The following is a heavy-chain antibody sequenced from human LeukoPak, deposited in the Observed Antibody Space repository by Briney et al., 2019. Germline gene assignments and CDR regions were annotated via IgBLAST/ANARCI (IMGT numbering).Heavy chain of an antibody. V-gene: IGHV3-7*01. J-gene: IGHJ4*02. CDR2: IKQDGSEK. Sequence: GGSLRLSCAASGFTFSSYWMSWVRQAPGKGLEWVANIKQDGSEKYYVDSVKGRFTISRDNAKNSLYLQMNSLRAEDTAVYYCARDAGHIAVAGGDFDYWGQGTLVTVSS. D-gene: IGHD6-19*01. CDR3: ARDAGHIAVAGGDFDY. CDR1: GFTFSSYW.